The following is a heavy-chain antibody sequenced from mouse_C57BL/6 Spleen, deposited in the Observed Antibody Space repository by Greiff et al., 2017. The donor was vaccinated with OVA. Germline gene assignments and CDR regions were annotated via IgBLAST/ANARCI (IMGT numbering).Heavy chain of an antibody. CDR3: ARGGDYEAWFAD. J-gene: IGHJ3*01. CDR2: INPNNGGT. Sequence: VHVKQSGPELVKPGASVKMSCKASGYTFTDYNMHWVKQSHGKSLEWIGYINPNNGGTSYNQKFKGKATLTVNKSSSTAYMELRSLTSEDSAVYYGARGGDYEAWFADWGQGTLVTVSA. V-gene: IGHV1-22*01. D-gene: IGHD2-4*01. CDR1: GYTFTDYN.